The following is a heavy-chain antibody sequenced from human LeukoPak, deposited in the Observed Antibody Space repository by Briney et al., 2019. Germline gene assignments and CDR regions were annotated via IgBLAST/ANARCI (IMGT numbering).Heavy chain of an antibody. CDR2: IYSSGST. J-gene: IGHJ4*02. CDR1: GDSINSGGYY. CDR3: ARVAGDSYSSDHMVIDY. Sequence: SETLSLTCTVSGDSINSGGYYWSWIRQHPGKGLEWIGYIYSSGSTYYNPSLKSRLTISLDTSKDQLTLKLSSVTAADTAVYYCARVAGDSYSSDHMVIDYWGQGTLATVSS. V-gene: IGHV4-31*03. D-gene: IGHD6-19*01.